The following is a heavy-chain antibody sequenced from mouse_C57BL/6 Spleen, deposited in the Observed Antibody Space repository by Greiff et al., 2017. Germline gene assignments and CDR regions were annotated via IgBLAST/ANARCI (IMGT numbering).Heavy chain of an antibody. CDR1: GFTFSSYA. V-gene: IGHV5-4*01. J-gene: IGHJ3*01. D-gene: IGHD2-2*01. CDR3: ARDSGYPFAD. CDR2: ISDGGSYT. Sequence: EVQLVESGGGLVKPGGSLKLSCAASGFTFSSYAMSWVRQTPEKRLEWVATISDGGSYTYYPDNVKGRFTISRDNAKNNLYLQMSHLKSEDTAMYYCARDSGYPFADWGQGTLVTVSA.